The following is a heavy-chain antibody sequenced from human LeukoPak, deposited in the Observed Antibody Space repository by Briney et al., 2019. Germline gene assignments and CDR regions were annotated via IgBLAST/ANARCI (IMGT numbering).Heavy chain of an antibody. Sequence: SAKVSCKASGGTFISYAISWVRQAPGQGPEWMGGIIPIFGTANYAQKFQGRVTITADESTSTAYMELSSLRSEDTAVYYCARSREKGGRRIYYYYGMDVWGQGTTVTVSS. J-gene: IGHJ6*02. CDR1: GGTFISYA. D-gene: IGHD2/OR15-2a*01. CDR3: ARSREKGGRRIYYYYGMDV. V-gene: IGHV1-69*13. CDR2: IIPIFGTA.